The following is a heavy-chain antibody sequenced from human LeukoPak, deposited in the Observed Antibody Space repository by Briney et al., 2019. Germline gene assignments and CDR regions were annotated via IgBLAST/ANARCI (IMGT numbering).Heavy chain of an antibody. Sequence: ASVKVSCKASGYTFTSYGISWVRQAPGQGLEWMGWISAYNGNTNYAQKLQGSVAMTTDTSTSTAYMELRSLRSDDTAVYYCASTRVYDFWSARAFDIWGQGTMVTVSS. CDR1: GYTFTSYG. CDR3: ASTRVYDFWSARAFDI. D-gene: IGHD3-3*01. V-gene: IGHV1-18*01. CDR2: ISAYNGNT. J-gene: IGHJ3*02.